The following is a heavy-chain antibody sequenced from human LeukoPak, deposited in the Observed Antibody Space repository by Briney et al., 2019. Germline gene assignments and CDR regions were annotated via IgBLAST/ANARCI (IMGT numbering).Heavy chain of an antibody. V-gene: IGHV1-18*01. CDR3: ARVGDYYDSSGRSFDY. CDR2: ISAYNGNT. Sequence: ASVKVSCKASGYTFTSYGISWVRQAPGQGLEWMGWISAYNGNTNYAQKLQGRVSMTTDTSTSTAYMELRSLRSDDTAVYYCARVGDYYDSSGRSFDYWGQGTLVTVSS. J-gene: IGHJ4*02. D-gene: IGHD3-22*01. CDR1: GYTFTSYG.